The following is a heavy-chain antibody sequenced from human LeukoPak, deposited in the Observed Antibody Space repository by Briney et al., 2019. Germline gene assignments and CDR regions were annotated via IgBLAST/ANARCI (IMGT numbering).Heavy chain of an antibody. D-gene: IGHD7-27*01. Sequence: NPSETLSLTCTVSGGSISDNTYYWAWFRQPPGKGLEWIGSIYYSGSTNYNPSLKSRVTMSVDTSKNQFSLKLSSVTAADAAVYNCARQRTGSASRGGYAFDIWGQGTMVTVSS. J-gene: IGHJ3*02. CDR3: ARQRTGSASRGGYAFDI. V-gene: IGHV4-39*01. CDR2: IYYSGST. CDR1: GGSISDNTYY.